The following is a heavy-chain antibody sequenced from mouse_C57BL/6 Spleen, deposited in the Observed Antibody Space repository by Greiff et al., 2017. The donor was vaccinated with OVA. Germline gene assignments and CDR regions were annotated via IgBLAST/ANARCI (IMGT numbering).Heavy chain of an antibody. CDR2: IDPSDSYT. V-gene: IGHV1-69*01. CDR3: ARKEVVERYWYFDV. Sequence: QVQLQQPGAELVMPGASVKLSCKASGYTFTSYWMHWVKQRPGQGLEWIGEIDPSDSYTNYNQKFKGKSTLTVDKSSSTAYMQLSSLTSEDSAVYYCARKEVVERYWYFDVWGTGTTVTVSS. CDR1: GYTFTSYW. J-gene: IGHJ1*03. D-gene: IGHD1-1*01.